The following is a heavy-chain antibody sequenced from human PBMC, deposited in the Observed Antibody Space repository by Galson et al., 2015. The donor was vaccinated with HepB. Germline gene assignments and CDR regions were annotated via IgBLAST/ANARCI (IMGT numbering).Heavy chain of an antibody. CDR3: ARDVSSPYDYGDYVGYFQH. V-gene: IGHV3-74*01. CDR2: INSDGSST. J-gene: IGHJ1*01. D-gene: IGHD4-17*01. Sequence: SLRLSCAASGFTFSSYWMHWVRQAPGKGLVWVSRINSDGSSTSYADSVKGRFTISRDNAKNTLYLQMNSLRAEDTAVYYCARDVSSPYDYGDYVGYFQHWGQGTLLTVSS. CDR1: GFTFSSYW.